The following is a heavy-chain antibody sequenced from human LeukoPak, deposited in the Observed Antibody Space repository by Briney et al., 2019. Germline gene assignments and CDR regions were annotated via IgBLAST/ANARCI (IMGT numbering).Heavy chain of an antibody. CDR2: MNPKSGDT. V-gene: IGHV1-8*02. CDR1: GYIFIDYE. J-gene: IGHJ6*03. Sequence: GASVKVSCKTSGYIFIDYEISWVRQAPGQGLEWVGWMNPKSGDTGYEQKFQGRITITRDSSISTVYMELSSLRSEDTALYYCARGRYMDVWGKGTTVTVSS. CDR3: ARGRYMDV.